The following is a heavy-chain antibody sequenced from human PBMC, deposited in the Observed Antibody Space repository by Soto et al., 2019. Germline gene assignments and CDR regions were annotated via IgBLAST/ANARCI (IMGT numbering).Heavy chain of an antibody. D-gene: IGHD2-15*01. V-gene: IGHV4-39*01. CDR1: GCSIYRSGYY. CDR3: GKVLVGATGHTDSDY. CDR2: IDYNGVT. J-gene: IGHJ4*02. Sequence: XETLSLTCAVSGCSIYRSGYYWGWIRQPPGRGLEWIGNIDYNGVTYSNPSLKSRVTISRDTSKNQFSLKLTSVTAADTALYYCGKVLVGATGHTDSDYWGPGTLVTVSS.